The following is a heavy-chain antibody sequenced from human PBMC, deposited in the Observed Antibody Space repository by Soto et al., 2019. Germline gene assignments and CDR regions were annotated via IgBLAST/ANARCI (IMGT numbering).Heavy chain of an antibody. Sequence: NPSETLSLTCTVSGGSISSYYWSWIRQPPGKGLEWIGFIYNTGSSDYNPSLRSRVTISVDTSKNQFSLNLKSVTAADTAVYYCAVQLTTSWNSWFDPWGQGTLVTVSS. V-gene: IGHV4-59*12. J-gene: IGHJ5*02. CDR2: IYNTGSS. CDR1: GGSISSYY. D-gene: IGHD2-2*01. CDR3: AVQLTTSWNSWFDP.